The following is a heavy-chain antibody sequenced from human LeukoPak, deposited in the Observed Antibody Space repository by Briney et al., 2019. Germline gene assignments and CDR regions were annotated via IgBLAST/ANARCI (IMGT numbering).Heavy chain of an antibody. Sequence: GGSLRLSCAASGFTFSSYGMHWVRQAPGKGLEWVAVISYDGSNKYYADSVKGRFTISRDNSKNTLYLQMNSLRAEDTAVYYCARPAADCGGDCYWAFDYWGQGTLVTVSS. V-gene: IGHV3-30*03. D-gene: IGHD2-21*01. CDR1: GFTFSSYG. J-gene: IGHJ4*02. CDR2: ISYDGSNK. CDR3: ARPAADCGGDCYWAFDY.